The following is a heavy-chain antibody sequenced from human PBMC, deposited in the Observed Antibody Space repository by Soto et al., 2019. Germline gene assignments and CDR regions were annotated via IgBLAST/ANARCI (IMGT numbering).Heavy chain of an antibody. D-gene: IGHD6-6*01. CDR1: GFTFSSYW. J-gene: IGHJ6*03. CDR3: ARAGGIEVRPSITYYYYYYYVDG. Sequence: EVQLVESGGGLVQPGGSLRVSCAASGFTFSSYWMHWVRQAPGKGLVWVSVINSDGSSTSYADSVKGRFTISRDNAKNTLYLQMHSLRADDTGVYYCARAGGIEVRPSITYYYYYYYVDGWGKGTTVAVSS. CDR2: INSDGSST. V-gene: IGHV3-74*01.